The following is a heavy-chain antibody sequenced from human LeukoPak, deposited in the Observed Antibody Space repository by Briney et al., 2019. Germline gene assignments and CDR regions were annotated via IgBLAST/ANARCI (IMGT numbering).Heavy chain of an antibody. J-gene: IGHJ6*03. CDR2: INPSGGST. Sequence: EASVKVSCKASGYTFTSYYMHWVRQAPGQGLEWMGIINPSGGSTSYAQKFQGRVTMTRDMSTSTVYVELSSLRSEDTAVYYCARGRVVPAARPHYYYYYMDVWGKGTTVTVSS. CDR1: GYTFTSYY. V-gene: IGHV1-46*01. CDR3: ARGRVVPAARPHYYYYYMDV. D-gene: IGHD2-2*02.